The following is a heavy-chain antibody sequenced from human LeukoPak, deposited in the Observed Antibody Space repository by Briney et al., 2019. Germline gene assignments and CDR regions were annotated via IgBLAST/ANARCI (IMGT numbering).Heavy chain of an antibody. CDR1: GFTVSSNY. J-gene: IGHJ4*02. V-gene: IGHV3-66*01. Sequence: PGGSLRLSCAASGFTVSSNYMSWVRQAPGKGLEWVSVIYSGGSTYYADSVKGRFTISRDNSKNTLYLQMDSLRAEDTAVYYCASDRYSYGRFDYWGQGTLVTVSS. CDR3: ASDRYSYGRFDY. CDR2: IYSGGST. D-gene: IGHD5-18*01.